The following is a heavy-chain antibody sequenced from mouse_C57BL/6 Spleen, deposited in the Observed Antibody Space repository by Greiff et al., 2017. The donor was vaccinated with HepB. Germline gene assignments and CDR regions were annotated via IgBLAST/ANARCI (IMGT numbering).Heavy chain of an antibody. D-gene: IGHD1-1*01. Sequence: EVQRVESGGGLVKPGGSLKLSCAASGFTFSSYTMSWVRQTPEKRLEWVATISGGGGNTYYPDSVKGRFTISRDNAKNTLYLQRSSLRSEDTALYYCARQGITTVVANYFDYWGQGTTLTVSS. J-gene: IGHJ2*01. CDR3: ARQGITTVVANYFDY. CDR1: GFTFSSYT. CDR2: ISGGGGNT. V-gene: IGHV5-9*01.